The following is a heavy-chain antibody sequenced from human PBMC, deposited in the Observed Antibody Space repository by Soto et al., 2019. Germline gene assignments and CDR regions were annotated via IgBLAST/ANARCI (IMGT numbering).Heavy chain of an antibody. J-gene: IGHJ5*02. CDR1: GGSISSGDYY. Sequence: SETLSLTCTVSGGSISSGDYYWSWIRQPPGKGLEWIGYIYYSGSTYYNPSLKSRVTISVDTSKNQFSLKLSSVPAADTAVYDCAGVAPLFNCSGGSCYDWVGELPGAGFDPWGQGTLVNVSS. V-gene: IGHV4-30-4*01. D-gene: IGHD2-15*01. CDR2: IYYSGST. CDR3: AGVAPLFNCSGGSCYDWVGELPGAGFDP.